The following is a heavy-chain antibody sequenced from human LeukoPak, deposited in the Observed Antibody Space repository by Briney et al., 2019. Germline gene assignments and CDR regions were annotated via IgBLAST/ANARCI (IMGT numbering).Heavy chain of an antibody. J-gene: IGHJ4*02. D-gene: IGHD5-18*01. V-gene: IGHV3-7*01. CDR1: GLTFSAYW. CDR3: ARDPSRGYNYGYGDY. CDR2: IKKDRSEK. Sequence: GGSLRLSCAASGLTFSAYWMSWVRQAPGKGPEWVAHIKKDRSEKYYVDSVKGRFTIARDNAENSLYLQMNSLRAEDTAVYYCARDPSRGYNYGYGDYWGQGTQVIVSS.